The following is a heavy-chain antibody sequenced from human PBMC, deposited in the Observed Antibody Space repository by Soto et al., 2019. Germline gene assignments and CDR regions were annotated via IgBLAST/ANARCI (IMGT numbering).Heavy chain of an antibody. V-gene: IGHV1-69*13. Sequence: SVKVSCKASGGTFSSYAISWVRQAPGQGLEWMGGIIPIFGTANYAQEFQGRVTITADESTSTAYMELSSLRSEDTAVYYCARAIVGAIYNYYYGMDVWGQGTTVTVSS. CDR2: IIPIFGTA. CDR1: GGTFSSYA. J-gene: IGHJ6*02. D-gene: IGHD1-26*01. CDR3: ARAIVGAIYNYYYGMDV.